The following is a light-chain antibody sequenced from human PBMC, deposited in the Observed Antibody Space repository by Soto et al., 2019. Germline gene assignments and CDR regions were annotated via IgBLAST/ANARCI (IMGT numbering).Light chain of an antibody. J-gene: IGKJ1*01. CDR2: DAS. Sequence: EIVLTQSPATLSLSPGERATLSCRASQSVSNFLAWYQQKPGQAPRLLISDASNRATGIPGRFSCSGSGTDFSLTISSVEHEDFAVYYCPQRSNWPWTFGEGTKVEI. CDR3: PQRSNWPWT. CDR1: QSVSNF. V-gene: IGKV3-11*01.